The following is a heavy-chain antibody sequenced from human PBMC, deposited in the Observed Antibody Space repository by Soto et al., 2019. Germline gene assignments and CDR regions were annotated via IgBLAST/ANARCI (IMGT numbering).Heavy chain of an antibody. J-gene: IGHJ6*02. V-gene: IGHV4-34*01. CDR1: GGSLSDYY. CDR3: ARGRDEYKLGNV. D-gene: IGHD1-1*01. Sequence: QVQLQQWGAGLLEPSETLSLTCAVSGGSLSDYYWPWIRQSPGKGLEWIGEIHPSGSTYYNPSLRSRVTISVDTSKNQFSLKLTSLTAADTAIYYCARGRDEYKLGNVWGHGTTSPSP. CDR2: IHPSGST.